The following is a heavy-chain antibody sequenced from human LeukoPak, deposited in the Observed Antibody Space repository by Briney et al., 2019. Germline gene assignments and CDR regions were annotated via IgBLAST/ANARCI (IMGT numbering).Heavy chain of an antibody. CDR3: ARGSEDSSGYYYPSGGDY. Sequence: PGGSLRLSCAASGFTFSSYGMHWVRQDPGKGLEWVAVIWYDGSNEYYADSVKGRFTISRDNSKNTLYLQMNSLRAEDTAVYYCARGSEDSSGYYYPSGGDYWGQGTLVTVSS. CDR1: GFTFSSYG. V-gene: IGHV3-33*01. CDR2: IWYDGSNE. J-gene: IGHJ4*02. D-gene: IGHD3-22*01.